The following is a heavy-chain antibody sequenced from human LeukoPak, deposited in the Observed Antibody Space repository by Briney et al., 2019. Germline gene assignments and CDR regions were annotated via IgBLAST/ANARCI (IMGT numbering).Heavy chain of an antibody. CDR1: GFTVSSYW. CDR3: ARVRYDILTGYNSYFDY. CDR2: IKQDGSEK. Sequence: GGSLRLSCAASGFTVSSYWMSWVRQAPGKGLEWVANIKQDGSEKYYLDSVKGRFTISRDNAKNSLYLQMNSLRAEDTAVYYCARVRYDILTGYNSYFDYWGQGTLVTVSS. D-gene: IGHD3-9*01. J-gene: IGHJ4*02. V-gene: IGHV3-7*03.